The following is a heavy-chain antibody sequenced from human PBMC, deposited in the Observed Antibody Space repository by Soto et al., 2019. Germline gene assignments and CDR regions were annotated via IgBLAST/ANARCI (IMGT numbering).Heavy chain of an antibody. D-gene: IGHD3-22*01. CDR3: AREKVFVYSSGSDY. Sequence: PGGSLRLSCAASGFTFSSYGMHWVRQAPGKGLEWVAVIWYDGSNKYYADSVKGPFTISRDNSKNTLYLQMNSLRAEDTAVYYCAREKVFVYSSGSDYWAQGTLVTVSS. V-gene: IGHV3-33*01. CDR1: GFTFSSYG. J-gene: IGHJ4*02. CDR2: IWYDGSNK.